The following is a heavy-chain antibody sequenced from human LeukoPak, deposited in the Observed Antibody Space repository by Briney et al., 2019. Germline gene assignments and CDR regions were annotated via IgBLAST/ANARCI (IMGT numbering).Heavy chain of an antibody. J-gene: IGHJ3*02. CDR3: ARDHSSSLADAFDI. D-gene: IGHD6-6*01. Sequence: ASVKVSCKASGYTFTGYYMHWVRQAPGQGLEWMGWTNPNSGGTNYAQKFQGRVTMTRDTSISTAYMELSRLRSDDTAVYYCARDHSSSLADAFDIWGQGTMVTVSS. V-gene: IGHV1-2*02. CDR1: GYTFTGYY. CDR2: TNPNSGGT.